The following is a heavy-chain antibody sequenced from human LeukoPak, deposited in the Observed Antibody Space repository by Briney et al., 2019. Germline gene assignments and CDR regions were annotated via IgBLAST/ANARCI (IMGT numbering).Heavy chain of an antibody. V-gene: IGHV3-30-3*01. CDR1: GFTFSSYA. Sequence: GGSLRLSCAASGFTFSSYAMHWVRQAPGKGLEWVAVISYDGSNKYYADSVKGRFTISRDNSKNTLYLQMNSLRAEDTAVYYCARDAYGDRESAGDYWGQGTLVTVSS. CDR3: ARDAYGDRESAGDY. D-gene: IGHD4-17*01. J-gene: IGHJ4*02. CDR2: ISYDGSNK.